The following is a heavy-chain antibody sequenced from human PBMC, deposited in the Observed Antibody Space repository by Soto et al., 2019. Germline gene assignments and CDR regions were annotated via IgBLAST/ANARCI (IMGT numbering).Heavy chain of an antibody. Sequence: ASVKVSCKASGYTFTSYGISWARQAPGQGLEWMGWISTSNGDAGYAQKLQGRVTMTTDTSTSTAYMELRSLRSDDTAVYFCATGVTTSCFVGSCFDYWGQGTLVTVSS. CDR3: ATGVTTSCFVGSCFDY. V-gene: IGHV1-18*01. J-gene: IGHJ4*02. D-gene: IGHD2-2*01. CDR2: ISTSNGDA. CDR1: GYTFTSYG.